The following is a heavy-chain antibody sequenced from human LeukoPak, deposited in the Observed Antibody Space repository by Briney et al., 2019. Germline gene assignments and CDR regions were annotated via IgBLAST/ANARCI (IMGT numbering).Heavy chain of an antibody. D-gene: IGHD4-17*01. Sequence: SETLSLTCTASGGSVSSGSHYWRWIRQPAGGGLEWIGRIYTSGSTSYNPSLKSRVTMSIDTSKNQFSLKLSSVTAADTAVYYCARTHGDYVLDYWGQGTLVTVSS. CDR2: IYTSGST. CDR3: ARTHGDYVLDY. V-gene: IGHV4-61*10. J-gene: IGHJ4*02. CDR1: GGSVSSGSHY.